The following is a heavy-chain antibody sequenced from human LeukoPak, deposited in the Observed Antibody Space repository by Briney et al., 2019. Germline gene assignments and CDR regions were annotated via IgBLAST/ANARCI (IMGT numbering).Heavy chain of an antibody. CDR2: IWYDGSNK. Sequence: SGGSLRLSCAASGFTFSTYGMHWVRQAPGKGLEWVAVIWYDGSNKYYADSVKGRFTISRDNSRSTLYLQMNSLRADDTAVYYCARHLHYYGSGNYYYYFYAMDVWGQGTTVTVSS. V-gene: IGHV3-33*08. J-gene: IGHJ6*02. CDR3: ARHLHYYGSGNYYYYFYAMDV. CDR1: GFTFSTYG. D-gene: IGHD3-10*01.